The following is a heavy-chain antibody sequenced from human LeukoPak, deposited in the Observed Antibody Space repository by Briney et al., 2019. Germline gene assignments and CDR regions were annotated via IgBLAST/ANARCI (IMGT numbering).Heavy chain of an antibody. CDR3: TTFYHEYSPY. V-gene: IGHV3-15*01. CDR2: IKSNADGGTP. D-gene: IGHD2/OR15-2a*01. CDR1: GFSFMNAW. Sequence: PGGPLRLSCAASGFSFMNAWMIWVRPAPGKGLEWVGRIKSNADGGTPDYAAHARGRFTISRDDSKNTLYLQTDSLKTEDTAVYYCTTFYHEYSPYWGRGTLVTVSS. J-gene: IGHJ4*02.